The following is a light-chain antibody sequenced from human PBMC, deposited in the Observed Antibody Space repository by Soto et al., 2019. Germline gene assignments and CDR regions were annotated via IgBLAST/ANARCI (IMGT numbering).Light chain of an antibody. J-gene: IGKJ1*01. CDR3: QQYGNSPRT. Sequence: EILLTQSPGTLSLSPGERATLSCRASESVASSYLAWYQQKPGQAPRLLIYGASSRATGIPVRFSGSGSGTDFTLTISRLEPEDFAVYYCQQYGNSPRTFGQGTKVDIK. V-gene: IGKV3-20*01. CDR1: ESVASSY. CDR2: GAS.